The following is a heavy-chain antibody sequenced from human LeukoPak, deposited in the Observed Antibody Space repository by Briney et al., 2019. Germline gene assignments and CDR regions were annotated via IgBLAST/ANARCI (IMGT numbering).Heavy chain of an antibody. Sequence: ASVKVSCKASGYTFTGYYMHWVRQAPGQGLEWMGWINPNSGGTNYAQKFQGRVTMTRDTSISTAYMELSRLRSDDTAVYYCAREVAGTLCFDYRDQGTLVTVSS. V-gene: IGHV1-2*02. CDR1: GYTFTGYY. CDR3: AREVAGTLCFDY. D-gene: IGHD6-19*01. CDR2: INPNSGGT. J-gene: IGHJ4*02.